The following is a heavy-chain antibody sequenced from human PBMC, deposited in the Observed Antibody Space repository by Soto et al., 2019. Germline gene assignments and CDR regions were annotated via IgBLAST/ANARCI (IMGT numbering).Heavy chain of an antibody. CDR1: GFTFSTYA. Sequence: EVQLLESGGGLVQPVGSLRLSCAASGFTFSTYAMSWIRQAPGKGLEWVSTITTSGGNTYYADSVQGRFTLSRDNSKYTLYLQMNSLRAEDTAVYYLAGRYCTNGVCYTTYYYYIDVWGKGTTVTVSS. D-gene: IGHD2-8*01. CDR2: ITTSGGNT. CDR3: AGRYCTNGVCYTTYYYYIDV. V-gene: IGHV3-23*01. J-gene: IGHJ6*03.